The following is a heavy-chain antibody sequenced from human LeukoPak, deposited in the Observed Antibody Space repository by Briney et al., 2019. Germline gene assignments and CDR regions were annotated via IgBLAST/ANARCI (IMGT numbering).Heavy chain of an antibody. CDR1: GGSFSGYY. D-gene: IGHD4-23*01. V-gene: IGHV4-34*01. J-gene: IGHJ4*02. CDR3: ARGYGGNSPYYFDS. CDR2: INHSGST. Sequence: KPSETLSLTCAVYGGSFSGYYWSWIRQPPGKGLEWIGEINHSGSTNYNPSLKSRVTISVDTSKNQFSLKLSSVTAADTAVYYCARGYGGNSPYYFDSWGQGTLVTVSS.